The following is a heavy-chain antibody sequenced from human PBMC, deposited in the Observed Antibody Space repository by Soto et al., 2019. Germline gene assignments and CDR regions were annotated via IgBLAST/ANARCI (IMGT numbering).Heavy chain of an antibody. D-gene: IGHD6-13*01. CDR3: AREGQSSSWYDY. CDR1: GFTFSSYG. CDR2: IWYDGSNK. J-gene: IGHJ4*02. Sequence: QVQLVESGGGVVQPGRSLRLSCAASGFTFSSYGMHWVRQAPGKGLEWVAVIWYDGSNKYSADSVKGRFTVSRDNSKNTLYLQMNSLRAEDKAVYYCAREGQSSSWYDYWGQGTLVTVSS. V-gene: IGHV3-33*01.